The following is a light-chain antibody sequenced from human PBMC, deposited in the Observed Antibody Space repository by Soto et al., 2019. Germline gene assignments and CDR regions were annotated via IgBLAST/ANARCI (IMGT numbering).Light chain of an antibody. CDR1: QGISSY. CDR3: QQYDNWPWT. Sequence: AIRMTQSPSSLSASTGDRVTITCRASQGISSYLAWYQQKPGKAPKLLIYAASTLQSGVPSRFSGSGSGTDFTLTISCLQSEDFATYYCQQYDNWPWTFGQGTKVEI. CDR2: AAS. J-gene: IGKJ1*01. V-gene: IGKV1-8*01.